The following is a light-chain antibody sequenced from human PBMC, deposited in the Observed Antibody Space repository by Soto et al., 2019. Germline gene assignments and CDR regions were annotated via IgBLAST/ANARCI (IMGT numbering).Light chain of an antibody. V-gene: IGLV2-14*03. CDR1: SGDIGGFDY. CDR2: AVS. CDR3: SSYSGGSTLVL. J-gene: IGLJ2*01. Sequence: QSALTQTASVSGSPGQSITLSCTGTSGDIGGFDYVSWYQQHPDKAPKLIITAVSDRPSGVSHRFSGSKSGSTASLTISGLQPEDEALYFCSSYSGGSTLVLFGGGTQLTVL.